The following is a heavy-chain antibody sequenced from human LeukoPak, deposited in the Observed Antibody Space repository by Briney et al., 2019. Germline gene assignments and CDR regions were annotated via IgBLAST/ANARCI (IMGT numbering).Heavy chain of an antibody. CDR3: ARELRIAAAGKIFDY. V-gene: IGHV1-2*02. CDR1: GYTFTGYY. D-gene: IGHD6-13*01. CDR2: INPNSGGT. Sequence: ASVKVSCKASGYTFTGYYMHWVRQAPGQGLEWMGWINPNSGGTNYAQKFQGRVTMTRDTSISTAYMELSRLRSDDTAVYYCARELRIAAAGKIFDYWGQGTLVTVSS. J-gene: IGHJ4*02.